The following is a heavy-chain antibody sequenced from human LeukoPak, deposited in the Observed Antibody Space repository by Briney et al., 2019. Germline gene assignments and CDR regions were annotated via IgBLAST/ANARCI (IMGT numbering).Heavy chain of an antibody. CDR3: ARQRASGTWAFDI. CDR1: GGSIISSGDY. CDR2: IYYIGTT. Sequence: PSETLSLTCTVSGGSIISSGDYWWGWIRQPPGKGLEWIGSIYYIGTTYNDPSLKSRVTISVDTSKSHFSLRLTSVTAADTAVHYCARQRASGTWAFDIRGQGTMVTVSS. D-gene: IGHD3-10*01. J-gene: IGHJ3*02. V-gene: IGHV4-39*01.